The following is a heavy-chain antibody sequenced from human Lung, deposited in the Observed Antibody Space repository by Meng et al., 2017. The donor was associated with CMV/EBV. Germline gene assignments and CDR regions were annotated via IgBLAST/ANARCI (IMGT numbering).Heavy chain of an antibody. Sequence: QVPLVESGGGVGQPGGSLRLSCGASGLSTYGMHWVRQVPGKGLEWVAFIWFDGSSKYYADSVKGRFSISRDNSKNTLYLQMNSLRPEDTGVYYCAKDGKSGGYFDYWGQGTLVTVSS. CDR3: AKDGKSGGYFDY. V-gene: IGHV3-30*02. J-gene: IGHJ4*02. D-gene: IGHD1-1*01. CDR1: GLSTYG. CDR2: IWFDGSSK.